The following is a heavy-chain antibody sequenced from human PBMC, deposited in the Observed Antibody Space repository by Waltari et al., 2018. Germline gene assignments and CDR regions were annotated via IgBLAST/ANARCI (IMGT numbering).Heavy chain of an antibody. CDR3: AAGLSSGWPNL. CDR2: FGRPDGER. D-gene: IGHD6-19*01. V-gene: IGHV1-24*01. J-gene: IGHJ5*02. CDR1: GISFTELS. Sequence: QVQVGQSGAEVKKPGASVKVSCKVSGISFTELSIHWVRQTSGKGLEWMGGFGRPDGERNSAQKFQGRLKMTEDRSTDTAYMELSSLRSDDTAVYYCAAGLSSGWPNLWGPGTLVTVS.